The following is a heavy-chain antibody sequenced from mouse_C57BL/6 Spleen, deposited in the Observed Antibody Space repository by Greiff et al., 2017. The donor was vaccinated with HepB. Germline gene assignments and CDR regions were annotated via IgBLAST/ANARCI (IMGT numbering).Heavy chain of an antibody. Sequence: EVQLQQSGPELVKPGASVKISCKASGYSFTGYYMNWVKQSPEKSLEWIGEINPSTGGTTYNQKFKAKATLTVDKSSSTAYMQLKSLTSEDSAVYYCARVLTTVVAPYYFDYWGQGTTLTVSS. V-gene: IGHV1-42*01. CDR2: INPSTGGT. CDR1: GYSFTGYY. D-gene: IGHD1-1*01. CDR3: ARVLTTVVAPYYFDY. J-gene: IGHJ2*01.